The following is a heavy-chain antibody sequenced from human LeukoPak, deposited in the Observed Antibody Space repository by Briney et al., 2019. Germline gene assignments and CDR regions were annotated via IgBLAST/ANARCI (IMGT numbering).Heavy chain of an antibody. D-gene: IGHD3-10*01. J-gene: IGHJ6*03. CDR3: ARGLLTLVRGVSGEVNYYYYMDV. Sequence: SETLSLTCAVSGISLSGNYWTWIRQSPEKRLESIGEVNQNGITTYNPSLQNRLTISLDRSKNQFSLRLTSVTAADKAVYYCARGLLTLVRGVSGEVNYYYYMDVWGNGTTVTVSS. CDR1: GISLSGNY. CDR2: VNQNGIT. V-gene: IGHV4-34*01.